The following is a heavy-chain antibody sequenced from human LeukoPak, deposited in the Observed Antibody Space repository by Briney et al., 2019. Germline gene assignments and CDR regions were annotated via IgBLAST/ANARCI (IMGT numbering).Heavy chain of an antibody. D-gene: IGHD6-19*01. V-gene: IGHV4-34*01. J-gene: IGHJ4*02. Sequence: SETLSLTCAVYGGSFSGYYWSCIHQPPGKGLEWIGEINHSGSTNYNPSLKSRVTISVDTSKNQFSLKLSSVTAADTAVYYCASESVAVALPDYWGQGTLVTVSS. CDR1: GGSFSGYY. CDR3: ASESVAVALPDY. CDR2: INHSGST.